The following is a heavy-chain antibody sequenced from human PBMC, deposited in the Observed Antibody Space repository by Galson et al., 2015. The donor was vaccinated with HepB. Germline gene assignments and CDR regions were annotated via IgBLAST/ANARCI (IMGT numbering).Heavy chain of an antibody. CDR3: AKDFESACSAGTCYYYYGMDV. D-gene: IGHD2-15*01. Sequence: SLRLSCAASGFTFSTLGMHWVRQAPGKGLEWVAVISYDGGNKYYADSVKGRFTISRDNSKNTLYLQMNSLRAEDTAVYYCAKDFESACSAGTCYYYYGMDVWGQGTTVTVSS. V-gene: IGHV3-30*18. CDR1: GFTFSTLG. CDR2: ISYDGGNK. J-gene: IGHJ6*02.